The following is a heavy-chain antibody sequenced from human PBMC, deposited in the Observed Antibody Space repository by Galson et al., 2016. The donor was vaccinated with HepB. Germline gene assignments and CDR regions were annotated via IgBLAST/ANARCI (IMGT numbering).Heavy chain of an antibody. J-gene: IGHJ4*02. Sequence: SVKVSCKVSGYTLTELSMHWVRQSPGKGLEWMGGFDPEDGETIYAQRFQGRVTMTADTSTNTAYMELSSLRSEDTAVYYCATSAVMPTITGYWGQGTLVTVSS. CDR1: GYTLTELS. CDR3: ATSAVMPTITGY. D-gene: IGHD3-16*01. V-gene: IGHV1-24*01. CDR2: FDPEDGET.